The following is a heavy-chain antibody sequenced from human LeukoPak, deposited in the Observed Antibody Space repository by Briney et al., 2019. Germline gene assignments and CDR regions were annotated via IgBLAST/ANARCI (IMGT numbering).Heavy chain of an antibody. Sequence: PLETLSLTCTVSGGSISSYYWSWIRQPPGKGLEWIGYIYYSGSTNYNPSLKSRVTISVDTSKNQFSLKLSSVTAADTAVYYCARFKSRSAAGNWFDPWGQGTLVTVSS. CDR1: GGSISSYY. CDR3: ARFKSRSAAGNWFDP. V-gene: IGHV4-59*01. CDR2: IYYSGST. D-gene: IGHD6-13*01. J-gene: IGHJ5*02.